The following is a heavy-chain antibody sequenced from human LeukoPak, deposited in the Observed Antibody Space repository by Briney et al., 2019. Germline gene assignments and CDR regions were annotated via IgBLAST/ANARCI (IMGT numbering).Heavy chain of an antibody. Sequence: ASVKLSCKAFGYTFTGYWMHWVRQAPGQGPEWMGVISPSGGSTIYAQKFQGRVTITADESTSTAYMELSSLRSEDTAVYYCAREFNLGDGYKKYYFDYWGQGTLVTVSS. CDR1: GYTFTGYW. J-gene: IGHJ4*02. CDR2: ISPSGGST. D-gene: IGHD5-24*01. CDR3: AREFNLGDGYKKYYFDY. V-gene: IGHV1-46*01.